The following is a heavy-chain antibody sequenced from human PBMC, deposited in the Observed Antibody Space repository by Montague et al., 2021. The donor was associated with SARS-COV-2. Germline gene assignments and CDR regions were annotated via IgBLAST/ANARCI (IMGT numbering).Heavy chain of an antibody. CDR3: ARGLAELRYFDWYHYYFDY. D-gene: IGHD3-9*01. Sequence: SETLSLTCTVSGGSISSSSYYWGWIHQPPGKGLEWIGCIYYSGSTYYNPSLKSRVSISVDTSKNQFSLKLSSVTAADTAVYYCARGLAELRYFDWYHYYFDYWGQGTLVTVSS. CDR2: IYYSGST. CDR1: GGSISSSSYY. V-gene: IGHV4-39*01. J-gene: IGHJ4*02.